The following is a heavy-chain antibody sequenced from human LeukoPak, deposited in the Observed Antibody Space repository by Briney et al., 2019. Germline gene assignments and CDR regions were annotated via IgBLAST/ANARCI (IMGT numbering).Heavy chain of an antibody. V-gene: IGHV3-48*03. D-gene: IGHD2-2*03. Sequence: QPGGSLRLSCAASGFTFSNYEMNWVRQAPGKGLEWVSYISSSGSTIYYADSVKGRFTISRDNAKNSLYLQMNSLRAEDTAVYYCAKAGYFSITTCPRLDYWGQEPLVTVSS. CDR3: AKAGYFSITTCPRLDY. J-gene: IGHJ4*02. CDR1: GFTFSNYE. CDR2: ISSSGSTI.